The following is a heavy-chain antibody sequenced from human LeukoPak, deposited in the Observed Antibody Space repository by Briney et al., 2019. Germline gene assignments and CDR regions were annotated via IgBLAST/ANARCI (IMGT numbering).Heavy chain of an antibody. CDR1: GYTFTGYY. D-gene: IGHD5-18*01. J-gene: IGHJ6*03. V-gene: IGHV1-2*02. CDR3: ASPTSVDTAMARYYYYMDV. Sequence: ASVKVSCKASGYTFTGYYMHWVRQAPGQGLEWMGWINPNSGGTNYAQKFQGRVTITADKSTSTAYMGLSSLRSEDTAVYYCASPTSVDTAMARYYYYMDVWGKGTTVTVSS. CDR2: INPNSGGT.